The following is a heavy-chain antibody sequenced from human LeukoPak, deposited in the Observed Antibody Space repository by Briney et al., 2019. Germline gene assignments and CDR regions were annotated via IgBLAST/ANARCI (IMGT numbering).Heavy chain of an antibody. CDR3: ARDIFPYYCDFWSGYAPL. CDR1: GGSISSGSYY. D-gene: IGHD3-3*01. CDR2: IYTSGST. J-gene: IGHJ4*02. Sequence: SETLSLTCTVSGGSISSGSYYWSWIRQPAGKGLEWIGRIYTSGSTNYSPSLKSRVTISVDTSKNQFSLKLSSVTAADTAVYYCARDIFPYYCDFWSGYAPLWGQGTLVTVSS. V-gene: IGHV4-61*02.